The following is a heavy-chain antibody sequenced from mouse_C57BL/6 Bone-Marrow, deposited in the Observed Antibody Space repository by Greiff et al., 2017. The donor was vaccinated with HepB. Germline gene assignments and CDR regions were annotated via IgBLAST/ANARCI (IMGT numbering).Heavy chain of an antibody. Sequence: QVTLKVSGPGILQPSQTLSLTCSFSGFSLSTFGRGVGWIRQPSGKGLEWLAHIWWDDDKYYNPALKSRLTISKDTSKNQVFLKIANVDTADTATYYCARMSYYSNYNYAMDYWGQGTSVTVSS. V-gene: IGHV8-8*01. CDR3: ARMSYYSNYNYAMDY. CDR2: IWWDDDK. CDR1: GFSLSTFGRG. D-gene: IGHD2-5*01. J-gene: IGHJ4*01.